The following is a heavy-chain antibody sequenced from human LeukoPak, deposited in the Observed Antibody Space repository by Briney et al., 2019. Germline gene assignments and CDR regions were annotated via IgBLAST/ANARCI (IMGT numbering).Heavy chain of an antibody. CDR1: GYTFTGYY. V-gene: IGHV1-2*02. Sequence: GALVKVSCKASGYTFTGYYMHWVRQAPGQGLEWMGWINPNSGGTNYAQKFRGRLTVTRDTSISTAYMELSSLRSDDTAVYYCAKNRAGDYADYWGQGTLVTVSS. CDR3: AKNRAGDYADY. D-gene: IGHD4-17*01. J-gene: IGHJ4*02. CDR2: INPNSGGT.